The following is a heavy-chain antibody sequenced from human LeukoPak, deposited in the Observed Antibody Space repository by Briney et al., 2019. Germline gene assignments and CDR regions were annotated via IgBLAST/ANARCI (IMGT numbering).Heavy chain of an antibody. Sequence: ASVKVSCKASGYTFTSYGISWVRQAPGQGLEWMGWINPYNGNTNYAQKLQDRVTMTTDTSTSTAYMELRSLRSDDTAVYYCARDLSVTGYSSPGALGYWGQGTLVTVSS. CDR3: ARDLSVTGYSSPGALGY. V-gene: IGHV1-18*01. D-gene: IGHD6-13*01. CDR2: INPYNGNT. CDR1: GYTFTSYG. J-gene: IGHJ4*02.